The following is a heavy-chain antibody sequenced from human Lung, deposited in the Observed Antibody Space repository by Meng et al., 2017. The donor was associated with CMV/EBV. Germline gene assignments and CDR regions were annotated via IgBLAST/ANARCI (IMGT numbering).Heavy chain of an antibody. CDR2: ISHSGST. CDR1: GGSTSISNW. J-gene: IGHJ4*02. D-gene: IGHD6-19*01. Sequence: QRSVPRRVNPSSTLSLTCPVSGGSTSISNWWSWVRQPPAKGLEWIVVISHSGSTNYTPSLKSRVTISVDKSKTQFSLKLSSVTAADTAVYYCASFPPPGKQWLVTDYWGQGTLVTVSS. V-gene: IGHV4-4*02. CDR3: ASFPPPGKQWLVTDY.